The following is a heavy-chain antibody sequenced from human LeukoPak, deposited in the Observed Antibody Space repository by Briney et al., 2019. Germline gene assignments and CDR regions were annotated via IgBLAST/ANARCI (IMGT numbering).Heavy chain of an antibody. J-gene: IGHJ4*02. Sequence: GGSLRLSCAASGFTFSSYSMNWVRQAPGKGLEWVANIKFDGNEKYYVDSVKGRFTISRGNAKNSLYLQMNSLRAEDTAIYYCARLDEAFDNWGQGTLVTVSS. V-gene: IGHV3-7*01. D-gene: IGHD5-24*01. CDR3: ARLDEAFDN. CDR1: GFTFSSYS. CDR2: IKFDGNEK.